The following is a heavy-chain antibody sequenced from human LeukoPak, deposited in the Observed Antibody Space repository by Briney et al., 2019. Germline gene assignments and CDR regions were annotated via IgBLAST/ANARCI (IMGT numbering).Heavy chain of an antibody. J-gene: IGHJ3*02. CDR2: IYPGDSNT. D-gene: IGHD5-18*01. CDR3: ARLEDTAMVTWAFDI. CDR1: GYSFTSYW. Sequence: GESLEIPCKGSGYSFTSYWIGWVRQMPGKGLEWMGIIYPGDSNTRYSPSFQGQVTISADKSISTAYLQWSSLKASDTAMYYCARLEDTAMVTWAFDIWGQGTMVTVSS. V-gene: IGHV5-51*01.